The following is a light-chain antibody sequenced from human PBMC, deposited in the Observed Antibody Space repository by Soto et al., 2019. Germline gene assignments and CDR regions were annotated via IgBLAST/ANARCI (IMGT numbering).Light chain of an antibody. V-gene: IGKV3-15*01. CDR3: QQYNNWPRT. Sequence: EIVMTQSPATLSVSPGERATLSCRASQSVSSNLAWYQQKPGQAPRLLIYGASTRATVIPARFSGSGSGTEFTLTISSMQSEDCAVYYCQQYNNWPRTFGQGTKVEIK. CDR1: QSVSSN. CDR2: GAS. J-gene: IGKJ1*01.